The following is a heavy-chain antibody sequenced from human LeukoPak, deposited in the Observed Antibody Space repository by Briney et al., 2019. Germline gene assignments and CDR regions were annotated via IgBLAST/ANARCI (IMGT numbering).Heavy chain of an antibody. D-gene: IGHD6-19*01. J-gene: IGHJ5*02. V-gene: IGHV3-74*01. CDR2: ISPTGSTT. CDR1: GFSFSGHW. CDR3: AREAGDSSGWYNWFDP. Sequence: GGSLRLSCTASGFSFSGHWMHWARQLPGKGLVWVSRISPTGSTTSYVDSVKGRFTISRDNAKNSLYLQMNSLRAEDTAVYYCAREAGDSSGWYNWFDPWGQGTLVTVSS.